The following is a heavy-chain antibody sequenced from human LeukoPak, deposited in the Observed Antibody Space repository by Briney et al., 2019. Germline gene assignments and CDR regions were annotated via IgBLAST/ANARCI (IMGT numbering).Heavy chain of an antibody. J-gene: IGHJ4*02. CDR1: GGSISSYY. D-gene: IGHD4-11*01. CDR2: IYYSGST. V-gene: IGHV4-59*01. Sequence: SETLSLTCTVSGGSISSYYWSWIRQPPGKGLEWIGYIYYSGSTNYNPSLKSRVTISVDTSKNQFSLKLSSVTAADTAVYYCARDPTRSGLDYWGQGTLVTVSS. CDR3: ARDPTRSGLDY.